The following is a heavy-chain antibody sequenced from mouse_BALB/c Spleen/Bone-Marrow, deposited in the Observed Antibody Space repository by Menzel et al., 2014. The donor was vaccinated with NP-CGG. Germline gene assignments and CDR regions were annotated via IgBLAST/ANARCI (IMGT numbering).Heavy chain of an antibody. CDR3: ARQKGYAFALDY. Sequence: EVKLVESGGGLVKPGGSLKLSCAASGFAFSGYDMSWVRQTPEKRLEWVAYISSGGINTYYPDTVKGRFTISRDNAKNTLYQQMNSLKSEDRAMYYGARQKGYAFALDYWGQGTSVTVSS. CDR1: GFAFSGYD. V-gene: IGHV5-12-1*01. J-gene: IGHJ4*01. CDR2: ISSGGINT. D-gene: IGHD2-2*01.